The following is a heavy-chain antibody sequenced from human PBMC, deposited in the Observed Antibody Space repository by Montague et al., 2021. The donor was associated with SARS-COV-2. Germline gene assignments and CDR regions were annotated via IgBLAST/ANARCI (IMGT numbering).Heavy chain of an antibody. CDR2: TYYRSKWYN. D-gene: IGHD2-2*03. V-gene: IGHV6-1*01. CDR3: ARKMDSSFDA. Sequence: VSPGASLSSDSLSWHWIRQSPSRGLEWLASTYYRSKWYNDSAPSVSGRATVKPDTSRNQFSLHLDSVTPEDTALYFCARKMDSSFDAWGKETMVIVSS. CDR1: GASLSSDSLS. J-gene: IGHJ3*01.